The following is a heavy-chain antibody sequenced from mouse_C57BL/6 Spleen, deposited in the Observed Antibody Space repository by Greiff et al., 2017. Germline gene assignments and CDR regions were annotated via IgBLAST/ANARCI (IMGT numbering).Heavy chain of an antibody. J-gene: IGHJ4*01. V-gene: IGHV14-4*01. CDR3: IRTDGHDAMDY. D-gene: IGHD2-3*01. CDR1: GYTFKGDC. Sequence: VQLQQSGAELVRPGASVKLSCTASGYTFKGDCMHWVKQRPERGLEWIGRIDPENGGTKYTSKFKGKATLTADKPSTTAYLQLSSLTSEDSAFYCCIRTDGHDAMDYWGQGTSVTVSS. CDR2: IDPENGGT.